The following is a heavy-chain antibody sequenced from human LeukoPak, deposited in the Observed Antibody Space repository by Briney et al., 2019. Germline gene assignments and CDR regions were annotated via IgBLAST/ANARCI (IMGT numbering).Heavy chain of an antibody. CDR1: GGTFSSYA. CDR3: ARGPDSSGRGGFIWGYY. CDR2: IIPIFGTA. J-gene: IGHJ4*02. D-gene: IGHD6-19*01. V-gene: IGHV1-69*13. Sequence: SVKVSCKASGGTFSSYAISWVRQAPGQGLEWMGGIIPIFGTAKYAQKFQGRVTITADESTSTAYMELSSLRSEDTAVYYCARGPDSSGRGGFIWGYYWGQGTLVTVSS.